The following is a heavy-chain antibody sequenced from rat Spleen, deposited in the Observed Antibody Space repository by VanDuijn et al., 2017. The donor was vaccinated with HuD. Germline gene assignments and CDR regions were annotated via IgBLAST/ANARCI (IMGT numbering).Heavy chain of an antibody. CDR2: INYEGSKT. J-gene: IGHJ2*01. V-gene: IGHV5-17*01. CDR3: GRRDYGGYGDY. CDR1: GFIFSDYG. Sequence: EVQLVESGGGLIQPGRSLKLSCAASGFIFSDYGMAWVRQAPKKGLEGVATINYEGSKTYYRDSVKGRFTISRDNAKSTLFLQMDSLRSEDTATYYCGRRDYGGYGDYWGQGVMVTVSS. D-gene: IGHD1-11*01.